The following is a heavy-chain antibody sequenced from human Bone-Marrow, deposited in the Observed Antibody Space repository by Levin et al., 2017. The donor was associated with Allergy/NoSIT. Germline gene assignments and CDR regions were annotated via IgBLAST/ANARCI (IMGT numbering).Heavy chain of an antibody. V-gene: IGHV3-33*01. D-gene: IGHD6-13*01. CDR1: GFTFSDYA. CDR2: IWSDGSHK. CDR3: ARDKGTWYDVGDFDM. Sequence: GGSLRLACAASGFTFSDYAMHWVRQAAGKGLEWVSAIWSDGSHKYYSDSGQGRFFISRDNSMNTLYLQMDALRAEDTARYYCARDKGTWYDVGDFDMWGHGTMVTVSS. J-gene: IGHJ3*02.